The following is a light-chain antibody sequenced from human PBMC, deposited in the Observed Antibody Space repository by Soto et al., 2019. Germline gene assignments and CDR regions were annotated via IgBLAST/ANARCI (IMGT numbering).Light chain of an antibody. Sequence: DIQMTQSPSTLSASVGDRVTITCRASQSISSWLAWYQQKPGKAPRLLIYDASYLERGVPSRFSGSGSGTEFTLTISDLQPDDLATYYCQQYNSFWTFGQGNKV. CDR2: DAS. V-gene: IGKV1-5*01. CDR1: QSISSW. J-gene: IGKJ1*01. CDR3: QQYNSFWT.